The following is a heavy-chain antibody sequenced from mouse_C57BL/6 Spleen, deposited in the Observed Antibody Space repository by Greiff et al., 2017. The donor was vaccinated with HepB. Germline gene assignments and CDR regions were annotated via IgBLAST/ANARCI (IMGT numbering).Heavy chain of an antibody. CDR1: GFTFSSYT. J-gene: IGHJ2*02. V-gene: IGHV5-9*01. CDR2: ISGGGGNT. Sequence: EVMLVESGGGLVKPGGSLKLSCAASGFTFSSYTMSWVRQTPEKRLEWVATISGGGGNTYYPASVKGRFTISRDNAKNTVYLQMSSLRSEDTALYYCARFNPDYFDYWGQGTSLTVSS. CDR3: ARFNPDYFDY.